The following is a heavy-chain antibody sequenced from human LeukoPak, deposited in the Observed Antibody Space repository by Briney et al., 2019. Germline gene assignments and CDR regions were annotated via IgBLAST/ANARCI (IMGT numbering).Heavy chain of an antibody. CDR3: ARGGSSSWSPPFDY. Sequence: GASVKVSCKASGYTFTGYYMHWVRQAPGQGLEWMGWINPNSGGTNYAQKFQGRVTMTRDTSISTAYMELSSLRSEDTAVYYCARGGSSSWSPPFDYWGQGTLVIVSS. J-gene: IGHJ4*02. CDR1: GYTFTGYY. D-gene: IGHD6-13*01. V-gene: IGHV1-2*02. CDR2: INPNSGGT.